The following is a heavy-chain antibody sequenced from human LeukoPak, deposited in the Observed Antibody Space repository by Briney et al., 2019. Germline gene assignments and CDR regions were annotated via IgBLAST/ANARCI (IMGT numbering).Heavy chain of an antibody. J-gene: IGHJ5*02. CDR1: GYTFTDYY. CDR2: INPNSGGT. V-gene: IGHV1-2*02. CDR3: ARARNYYGSGSYYGSWFDP. D-gene: IGHD3-10*01. Sequence: ASVKVSCKASGYTFTDYYIHWVRQAPGQGLEWMGWINPNSGGTNSARKFQGRVTMTRDTSISTAYMELRSLRSDDTAVYYCARARNYYGSGSYYGSWFDPWGQGTLVTVSS.